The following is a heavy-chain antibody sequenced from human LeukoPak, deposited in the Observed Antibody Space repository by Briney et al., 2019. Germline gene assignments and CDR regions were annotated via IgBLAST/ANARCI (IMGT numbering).Heavy chain of an antibody. CDR1: GFTFTNFW. Sequence: GGSLRLSCAASGFTFTNFWMSWVRQAPGKGLEWVANINGDGSDRYYMDSLKGRFTISRDNAKNSLYLQMNSLRVEDTAIYYCAIAYGLDVWGQGATVTVSS. CDR3: AIAYGLDV. J-gene: IGHJ6*02. V-gene: IGHV3-7*03. CDR2: INGDGSDR.